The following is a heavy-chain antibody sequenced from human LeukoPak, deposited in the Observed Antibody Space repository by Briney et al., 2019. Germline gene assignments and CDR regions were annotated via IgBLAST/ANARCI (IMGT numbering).Heavy chain of an antibody. J-gene: IGHJ4*02. CDR2: IDAGNGNT. V-gene: IGHV1-3*01. D-gene: IGHD1-26*01. CDR1: GYTFTSYA. CDR3: ARWVGATYYFDY. Sequence: ASVKVSCKASGYTFTSYAMHWVRQAPGQRLEWMGWIDAGNGNTKYSQKFQGRVTITRDTSASTAYMELSSLRSEDTAVYYCARWVGATYYFDYWGQGTLVTVSS.